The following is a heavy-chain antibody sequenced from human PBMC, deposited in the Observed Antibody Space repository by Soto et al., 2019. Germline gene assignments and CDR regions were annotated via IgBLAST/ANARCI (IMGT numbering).Heavy chain of an antibody. D-gene: IGHD4-4*01. CDR2: IKRDGSST. CDR3: AKDQGNYVPYYFDY. Sequence: PGGSLRLSCAASGFTFSDYWMHWVRQAPGKGLEWVSRIKRDGSSTYYADSVKGRFTISRDNSKNTLYLQMNSLRAEDTAVYYCAKDQGNYVPYYFDYWGQGTLVTVSS. J-gene: IGHJ4*02. V-gene: IGHV3-74*01. CDR1: GFTFSDYW.